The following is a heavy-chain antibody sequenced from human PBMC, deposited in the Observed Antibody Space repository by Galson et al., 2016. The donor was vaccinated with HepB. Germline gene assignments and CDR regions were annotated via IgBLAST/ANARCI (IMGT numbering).Heavy chain of an antibody. J-gene: IGHJ3*02. Sequence: SLRLSCAASGFRFGDFAMHWVRQAPGKGLEWVAVIFYDGSYKFYADSVKGRFAISRDNSKNTLYLQMNSLRAEDTAVYYCASLPYGYNLDADDMWGQGTMVTVSS. V-gene: IGHV3-33*01. D-gene: IGHD5-24*01. CDR2: IFYDGSYK. CDR1: GFRFGDFA. CDR3: ASLPYGYNLDADDM.